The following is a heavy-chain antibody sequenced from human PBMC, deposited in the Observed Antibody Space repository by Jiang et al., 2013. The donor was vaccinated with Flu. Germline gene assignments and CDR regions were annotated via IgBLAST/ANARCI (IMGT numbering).Heavy chain of an antibody. CDR3: ARASRGSYSFDY. CDR2: MNPDTGNS. Sequence: GAEVKKPGASVKVSCKPSGYSFTTHTINWVRQAPGQGLEWMGWMNPDTGNSGTAQQFQGRVTMTRNNAVSTAYLELSSPKYEDTAMYYCARASRGSYSFDYWGQGTLVTVSS. CDR1: GYSFTTHT. J-gene: IGHJ4*02. V-gene: IGHV1-8*01. D-gene: IGHD3-10*01.